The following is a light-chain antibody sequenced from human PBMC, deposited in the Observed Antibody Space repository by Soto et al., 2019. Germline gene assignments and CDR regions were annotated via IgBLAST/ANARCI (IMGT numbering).Light chain of an antibody. CDR1: QSVSSN. J-gene: IGKJ4*01. CDR3: QQYNSWPLT. Sequence: VIAQSPPTPSVAPRERATLSCRASQSVSSNVAWYQPKPGQAARLLIYGASTRATGIPARFSGSGSGTEFTLTISSLQSEDFAVYYCQQYNSWPLTLGGGTKVDIK. V-gene: IGKV3-15*01. CDR2: GAS.